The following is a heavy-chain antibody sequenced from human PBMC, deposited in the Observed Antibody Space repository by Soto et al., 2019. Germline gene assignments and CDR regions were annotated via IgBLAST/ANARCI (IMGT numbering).Heavy chain of an antibody. CDR1: GYIFTKHW. V-gene: IGHV5-51*01. CDR3: SSRALDPSGHYYRYNWFES. Sequence: GESLKISCHGSGYIFTKHWIAWVRQKPGKGLELIGIIDPVDSDDRYSPSFEGQVTISVDKYNNTAFLRWDKLKTSDTATYFCSSRALDPSGHYYRYNWFESWGQGTQVTVSS. D-gene: IGHD3-22*01. J-gene: IGHJ5*01. CDR2: IDPVDSDD.